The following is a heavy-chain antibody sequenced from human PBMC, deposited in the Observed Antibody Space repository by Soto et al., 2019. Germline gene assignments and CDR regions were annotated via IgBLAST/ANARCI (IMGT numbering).Heavy chain of an antibody. CDR1: GGSISSGGYY. J-gene: IGHJ5*02. CDR2: IYYSGST. D-gene: IGHD3-3*01. CDR3: ARHASAYYVS. V-gene: IGHV4-39*01. Sequence: SETLSLTCTVSGGSISSGGYYWSWIRQHPGKGLEWIGSIYYSGSTYYNPSLKSRVTISIASSKKEFSLKLTSVTAADTALYYCARHASAYYVSWGQGTLVTVSS.